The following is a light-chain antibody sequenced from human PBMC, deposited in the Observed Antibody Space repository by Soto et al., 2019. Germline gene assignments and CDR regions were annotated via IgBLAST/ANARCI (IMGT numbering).Light chain of an antibody. CDR2: AAS. V-gene: IGKV1-39*01. CDR3: QQSYSTVMYT. J-gene: IGKJ2*01. Sequence: DIQMTQSPSSLSASVGDRVTITCRASQSISGYLNWYQQKPGKAPKLVLYAASRLQSGVPARFSGSGSGTDFTLTISSLQPEDFATYYCQQSYSTVMYTFGQGTKVEIK. CDR1: QSISGY.